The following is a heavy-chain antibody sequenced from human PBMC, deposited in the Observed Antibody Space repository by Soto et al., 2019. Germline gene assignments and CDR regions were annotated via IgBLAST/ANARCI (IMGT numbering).Heavy chain of an antibody. Sequence: GGSLRLSCAASGFTFSSYGMHWVRQAPGKGLEWVGRIKSKTDGGTTDYAAPVKGRFTISRDDSKNTLYLQMNSLKTEDTAVYYCTTGNKYGGSLFDYWGQGTLVTVSS. CDR2: IKSKTDGGTT. CDR1: GFTFSSYG. D-gene: IGHD2-15*01. CDR3: TTGNKYGGSLFDY. V-gene: IGHV3-15*01. J-gene: IGHJ4*02.